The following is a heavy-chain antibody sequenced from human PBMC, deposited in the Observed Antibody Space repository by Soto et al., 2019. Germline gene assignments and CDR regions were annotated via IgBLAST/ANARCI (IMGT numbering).Heavy chain of an antibody. D-gene: IGHD3-3*01. Sequence: QLQLQESGPGLVKPSETLSLTCTVSGGSISSSSYYWGWIRQPPGKGLEWIGSIYYSGSTYYNPSLKSRVTISVDTSKNQFSLKLSSVTAADTAVYYCARHLGAPPNWFDPWGQGTLVTVSS. J-gene: IGHJ5*02. CDR3: ARHLGAPPNWFDP. V-gene: IGHV4-39*01. CDR1: GGSISSSSYY. CDR2: IYYSGST.